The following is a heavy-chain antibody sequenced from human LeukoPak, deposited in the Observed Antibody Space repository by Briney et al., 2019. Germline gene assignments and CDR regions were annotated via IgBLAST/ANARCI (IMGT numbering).Heavy chain of an antibody. CDR1: GFTFSSYS. CDR2: ISSSSSYI. D-gene: IGHD3-10*01. J-gene: IGHJ6*02. V-gene: IGHV3-21*01. CDR3: ARVAGSGSRKYYYGMDV. Sequence: GGSLRLFCAASGFTFSSYSMNWVRQAPGKGLEWVSSISSSSSYIYYADSVKGRFTISRDNAKNSLYLQMNSLRAEDTAVYYCARVAGSGSRKYYYGMDVWGQGTTVTVSS.